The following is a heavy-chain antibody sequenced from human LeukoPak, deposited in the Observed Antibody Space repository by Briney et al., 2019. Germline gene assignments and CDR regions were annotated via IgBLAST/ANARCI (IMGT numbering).Heavy chain of an antibody. CDR3: AKGDYCSGGNCYRIPDAFDI. CDR1: GFTFSSYG. J-gene: IGHJ3*02. D-gene: IGHD2-15*01. V-gene: IGHV3-30*18. CDR2: ITYDGGNM. Sequence: PGGSLRLSCAASGFTFSSYGMHWVRQSPDKGLEWVSIITYDGGNMYYADSVKGRFTISRDNSKNTLFLQMNSLRAEDTAVYYCAKGDYCSGGNCYRIPDAFDIWGQGTMVTVSS.